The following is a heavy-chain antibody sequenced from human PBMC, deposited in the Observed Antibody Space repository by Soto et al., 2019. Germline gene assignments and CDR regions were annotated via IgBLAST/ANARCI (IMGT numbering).Heavy chain of an antibody. D-gene: IGHD6-19*01. Sequence: QVQLQESGPGLVKPSESLSLTCAVSGGSISSYYWSWIRQPPGKGLEWIGYIYYSGSTNYNPSLKSRVTIAVDTSTNQFSPNLTSVTAADTAVYYCARSRYTSGWWTPPFDYWGQGTLVTVAS. CDR3: ARSRYTSGWWTPPFDY. J-gene: IGHJ4*02. CDR1: GGSISSYY. V-gene: IGHV4-59*01. CDR2: IYYSGST.